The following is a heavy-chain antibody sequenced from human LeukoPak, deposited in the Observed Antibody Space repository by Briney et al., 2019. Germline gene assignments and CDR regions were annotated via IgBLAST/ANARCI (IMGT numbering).Heavy chain of an antibody. V-gene: IGHV3-11*05. CDR1: GFTFSDYY. CDR3: ARAANTAAGTPTLAIDY. J-gene: IGHJ4*02. Sequence: GGSLRLSCVASGFTFSDYYMSWIRQAPGKGLEWVSYIPSTSSYTSYADSVKGRFTISRDNAKNSLYLQMNSLRAEDTAVYYCARAANTAAGTPTLAIDYWGQGTLVTVSS. D-gene: IGHD6-13*01. CDR2: IPSTSSYT.